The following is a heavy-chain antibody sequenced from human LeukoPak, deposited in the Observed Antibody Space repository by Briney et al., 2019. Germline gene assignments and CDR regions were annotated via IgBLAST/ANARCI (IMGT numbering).Heavy chain of an antibody. D-gene: IGHD3-9*01. J-gene: IGHJ6*02. CDR2: ISSSGSTI. V-gene: IGHV3-11*01. Sequence: PGGSLRLSCAASGFTFSDYYMSWIRQAPGKGLEWVSYISSSGSTIYYADSVKGRFTISRDNAKNSLYLQMNSLRAEDTAVYYCARDTLYDILTGSHTIYYGMDVWGQGTTVTVSS. CDR1: GFTFSDYY. CDR3: ARDTLYDILTGSHTIYYGMDV.